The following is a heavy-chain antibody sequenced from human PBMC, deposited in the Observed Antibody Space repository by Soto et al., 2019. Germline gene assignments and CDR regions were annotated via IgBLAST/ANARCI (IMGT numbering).Heavy chain of an antibody. CDR1: GFTFSSYA. Sequence: GGSLRLSCAASGFTFSSYAMHWVRQAPGKGLEWVAVISYDGSNKYYADSVKGRFTISRDNSKNTLYLQMNSLRAEDTAVYYCARDKARNYYFDYWGQGTLVTVSS. J-gene: IGHJ4*02. V-gene: IGHV3-30-3*01. D-gene: IGHD4-4*01. CDR2: ISYDGSNK. CDR3: ARDKARNYYFDY.